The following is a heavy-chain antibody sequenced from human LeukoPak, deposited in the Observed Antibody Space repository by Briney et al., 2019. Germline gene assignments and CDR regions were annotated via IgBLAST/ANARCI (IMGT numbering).Heavy chain of an antibody. CDR3: ARHSHGITIFGVAAPYYYYYMDV. Sequence: PGGSLRLSCAASGFTFSSYWMSWVRQAPGKGLEWVANIKQDGSEKYYVDSVKGRFTISRDNAKNSLYMQMNSLRVEDTAVYYCARHSHGITIFGVAAPYYYYYMDVWGKGTTVTVSS. V-gene: IGHV3-7*01. CDR1: GFTFSSYW. CDR2: IKQDGSEK. J-gene: IGHJ6*03. D-gene: IGHD3-3*01.